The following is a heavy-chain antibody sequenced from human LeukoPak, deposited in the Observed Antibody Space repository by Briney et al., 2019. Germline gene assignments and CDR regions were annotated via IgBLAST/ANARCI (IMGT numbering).Heavy chain of an antibody. J-gene: IGHJ2*01. Sequence: IPSETLSLTCTVSGGSIRSYYWSWLRQPPGKGLEWIGSIYHSGSTYYNPSLKSRVTISVDTSKNQFSLKLSSVTAADTAVYYCARVDYYDSSGYPGNWYFDLWGRGTLVTVSS. V-gene: IGHV4-38-2*02. CDR2: IYHSGST. CDR1: GGSIRSYY. D-gene: IGHD3-22*01. CDR3: ARVDYYDSSGYPGNWYFDL.